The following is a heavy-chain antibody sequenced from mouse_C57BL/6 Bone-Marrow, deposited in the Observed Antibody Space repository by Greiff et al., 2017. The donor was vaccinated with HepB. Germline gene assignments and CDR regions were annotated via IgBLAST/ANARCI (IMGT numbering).Heavy chain of an antibody. CDR1: GYSITSGYY. V-gene: IGHV3-6*01. CDR2: ISYDGSN. Sequence: VQLQQSGPGLVKPSQSLSLTCSVTGYSITSGYYWNWIRQFPGNKLEWMGYISYDGSNNYNPSLKNRISITRDTSKNQFFLKLNSVTTEDTATYYCAREIALEFYAMDYWGQGTSVTVSS. CDR3: AREIALEFYAMDY. D-gene: IGHD1-1*01. J-gene: IGHJ4*01.